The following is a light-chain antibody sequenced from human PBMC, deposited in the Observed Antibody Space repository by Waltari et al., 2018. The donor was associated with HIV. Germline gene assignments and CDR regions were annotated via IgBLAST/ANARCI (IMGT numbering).Light chain of an antibody. CDR1: PNDVGAYNY. CDR2: DLI. V-gene: IGLV2-11*01. Sequence: QSALTQSRSVSGSPGQSITISCTGTPNDVGAYNYVTWYHQHPGRAPKLLIFDLIKRPSGVPDRFSGSKSGNTASLTISGLQAEDEADYYCCSSAGKYTFVFGTGTKFTVL. CDR3: CSSAGKYTFV. J-gene: IGLJ1*01.